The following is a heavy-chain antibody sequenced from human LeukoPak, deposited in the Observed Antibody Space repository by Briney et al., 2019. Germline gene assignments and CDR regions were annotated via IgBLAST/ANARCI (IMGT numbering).Heavy chain of an antibody. D-gene: IGHD3-22*01. V-gene: IGHV3-15*01. J-gene: IGHJ5*02. CDR3: TPMPGYYYNWFDP. CDR2: IKSKTDGGTT. Sequence: GGSLRLSCAASGFTFSNAWMSRVRQAPGKGLEWVGRIKSKTDGGTTDYAAPVKGRFTISRDDSKNTLYLQMNSLKTEDTAVYYCTPMPGYYYNWFDPWGQGTLVTVSS. CDR1: GFTFSNAW.